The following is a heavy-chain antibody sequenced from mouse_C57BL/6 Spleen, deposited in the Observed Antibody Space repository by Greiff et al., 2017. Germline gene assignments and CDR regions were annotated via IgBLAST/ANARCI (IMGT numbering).Heavy chain of an antibody. CDR3: AREGTTGYFDV. J-gene: IGHJ1*03. CDR2: IYPGDGDT. V-gene: IGHV1-82*01. CDR1: GYAFSSSG. Sequence: QVQLQQSGPELVKPGASVKISCKASGYAFSSSGMNWVKQRPGKGLEWIGRIYPGDGDTNYNGKFKGKATLTADKSSSTAYMQLSSLTSEDSAVYFCAREGTTGYFDVWGTGTTVTVSS. D-gene: IGHD1-1*01.